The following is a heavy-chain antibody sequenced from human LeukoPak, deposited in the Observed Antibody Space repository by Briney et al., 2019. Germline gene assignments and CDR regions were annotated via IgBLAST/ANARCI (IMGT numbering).Heavy chain of an antibody. J-gene: IGHJ6*03. CDR2: INHSGST. CDR1: GGSFSGYY. D-gene: IGHD3-10*01. V-gene: IGHV4-34*01. Sequence: SETLSLTCAVYGGSFSGYYWSWIRQPPGKGLEWIGEINHSGSTNYNPSLKSRVTISVDTSKNQFSLKLSSVTAADTAVYYCARGFYYYGSGSYYQRYYYYYMDVCGKGTTVTVSS. CDR3: ARGFYYYGSGSYYQRYYYYYMDV.